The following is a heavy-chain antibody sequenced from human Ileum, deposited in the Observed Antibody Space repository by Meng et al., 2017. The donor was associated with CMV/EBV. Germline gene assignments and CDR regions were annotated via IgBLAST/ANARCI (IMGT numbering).Heavy chain of an antibody. V-gene: IGHV4-34*01. J-gene: IGHJ4*02. Sequence: CAVYGGSFSGYYWSLIRQPPGKGLEWIGEINHSGSTNYNPSLKSRVTISVDTSKNQFSLKLSSVTAADTAVYYCARGRRFGDPNLDYWGQGTLVTVSS. D-gene: IGHD3-10*01. CDR1: GGSFSGYY. CDR3: ARGRRFGDPNLDY. CDR2: INHSGST.